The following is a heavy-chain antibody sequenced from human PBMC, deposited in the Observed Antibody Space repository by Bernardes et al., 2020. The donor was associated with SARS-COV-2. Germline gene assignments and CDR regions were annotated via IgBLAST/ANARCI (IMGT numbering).Heavy chain of an antibody. CDR1: GFTFSAYG. Sequence: GGSLRLSCAASGFTFSAYGVHWVRQAPGKGLEWVTVISSDGSNKYYADSVKGRFTVSRDNSKNTLYLQMSSLRAEDTAVYYCVRGFGPLFEAYYDYWGQGTLVTVSS. J-gene: IGHJ4*02. CDR3: VRGFGPLFEAYYDY. V-gene: IGHV3-33*01. D-gene: IGHD3-16*01. CDR2: ISSDGSNK.